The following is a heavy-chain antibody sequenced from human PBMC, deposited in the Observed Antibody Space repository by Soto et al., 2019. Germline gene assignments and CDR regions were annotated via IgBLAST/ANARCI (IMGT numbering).Heavy chain of an antibody. D-gene: IGHD2-2*01. CDR2: ISSSSGAI. CDR3: ARDQDYASDY. J-gene: IGHJ4*02. CDR1: GFTFTRHG. Sequence: EVQLVESGGGLVQPGGSLRLSCAASGFTFTRHGMNWVRQAPGKGPEWVSHISSSSGAIYYADSVKGRFTISRDNAKYSLYLQMNSLRAEDTAVYYCARDQDYASDYWGQGTLVTVSS. V-gene: IGHV3-48*04.